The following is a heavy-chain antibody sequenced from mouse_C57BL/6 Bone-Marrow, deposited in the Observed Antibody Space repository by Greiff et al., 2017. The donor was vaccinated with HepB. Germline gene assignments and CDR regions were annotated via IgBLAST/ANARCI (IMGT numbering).Heavy chain of an antibody. J-gene: IGHJ2*01. Sequence: VQLQQSGPGLVKPSQSLSLTCSVTGYSITSGYYWNWIRQFPGNKLEWMGYISYDGSNNYNPSLKNRISITRDTSKNQFFLKLNSVTTEDTATYYCAREGNYDYDDLFFDYWGQGTTLTVSS. CDR2: ISYDGSN. CDR3: AREGNYDYDDLFFDY. D-gene: IGHD2-4*01. V-gene: IGHV3-6*01. CDR1: GYSITSGYY.